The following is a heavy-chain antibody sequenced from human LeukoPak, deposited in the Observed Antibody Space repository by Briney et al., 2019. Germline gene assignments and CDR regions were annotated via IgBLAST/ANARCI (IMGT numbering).Heavy chain of an antibody. Sequence: GGSLRLSCAASGFTFSGDWMHWVRQAPGKGLVWVSRIDPDGTRTSNADSVKGRFTISRDNAKNSLYLQMNSLRAEDTALYYCAKARGEYYYDSSGYYYGYDAFDIWGQGTMVTVSS. D-gene: IGHD3-22*01. J-gene: IGHJ3*02. CDR1: GFTFSGDW. V-gene: IGHV3-74*01. CDR2: IDPDGTRT. CDR3: AKARGEYYYDSSGYYYGYDAFDI.